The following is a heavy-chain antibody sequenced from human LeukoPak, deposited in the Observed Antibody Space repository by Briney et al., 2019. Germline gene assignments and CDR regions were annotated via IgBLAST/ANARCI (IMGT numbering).Heavy chain of an antibody. D-gene: IGHD2-15*01. CDR1: GGSISSYY. CDR2: IYYSGST. CDR3: ARDSCSGGSCYNYMDV. V-gene: IGHV4-59*01. J-gene: IGHJ6*03. Sequence: SETLSLTCTVSGGSISSYYWSWIRQPPGKGLEWIGYIYYSGSTNYNPSLKSRVTISVDTSKNQFSLKLSSVTAADTAVYYCARDSCSGGSCYNYMDVWGKGTTVTVS.